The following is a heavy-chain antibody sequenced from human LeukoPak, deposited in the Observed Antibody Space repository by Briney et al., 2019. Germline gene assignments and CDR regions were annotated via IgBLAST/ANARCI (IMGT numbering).Heavy chain of an antibody. CDR1: GGSISSSSYC. Sequence: SETLSLTCTVSGGSISSSSYCWGWIRQPPGEGLEWIGSLYYSGITYYNPSRKSRVTISVDTSKNQFSLKLTSVNAPAHAVDLCARHRYSASGSYSLIASWGPGTLVPVSS. J-gene: IGHJ4*02. D-gene: IGHD3-10*01. CDR2: LYYSGIT. V-gene: IGHV4-39*01. CDR3: ARHRYSASGSYSLIAS.